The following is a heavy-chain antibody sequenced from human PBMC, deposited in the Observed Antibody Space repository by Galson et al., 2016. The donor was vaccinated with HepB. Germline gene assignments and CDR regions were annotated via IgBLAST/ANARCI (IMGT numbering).Heavy chain of an antibody. CDR2: IYHSGSA. Sequence: TLSLTCTVSGGSISSGGYYWSWIRQRPGKGLEWIGYIYHSGSAYYNPSLTSRVTLSVDTSKNQFSLHLRSVTAADTAVYYCAREGYCATSSYNEDYYGMDVLGKGTTVTVSS. CDR3: AREGYCATSSYNEDYYGMDV. V-gene: IGHV4-31*03. D-gene: IGHD2-2*01. J-gene: IGHJ6*04. CDR1: GGSISSGGYY.